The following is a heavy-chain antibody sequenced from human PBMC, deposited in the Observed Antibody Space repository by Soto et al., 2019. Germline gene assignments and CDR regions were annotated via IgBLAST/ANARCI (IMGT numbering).Heavy chain of an antibody. CDR1: GFTFSSYA. V-gene: IGHV3-64D*06. CDR2: ISTNGGST. J-gene: IGHJ4*02. D-gene: IGHD3-22*01. CDR3: VKGEYYYDSRGYYPFDA. Sequence: PGGSLRLSCSASGFTFSSYAMHWVRQAPGKGLEYVSSISTNGGSTHYADSVKGRFTISRDNSKNTQYLQMSSLRADDTAVYYCVKGEYYYDSRGYYPFDAWVQGT.